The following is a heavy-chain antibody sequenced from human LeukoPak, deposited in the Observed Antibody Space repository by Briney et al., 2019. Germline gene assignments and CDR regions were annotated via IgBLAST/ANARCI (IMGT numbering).Heavy chain of an antibody. J-gene: IGHJ3*02. Sequence: SETLSLTCTVSGGSISSYYWSWIRQPPGKGLEWIGYIYHSGSTYYNPSLKSRVTISVDRSKNQFSLKLSSVTAADTAVYYCARDEVVPAAITGSRAFDIWGQGTMVTVSS. CDR1: GGSISSYY. V-gene: IGHV4-59*12. CDR2: IYHSGST. D-gene: IGHD2-2*01. CDR3: ARDEVVPAAITGSRAFDI.